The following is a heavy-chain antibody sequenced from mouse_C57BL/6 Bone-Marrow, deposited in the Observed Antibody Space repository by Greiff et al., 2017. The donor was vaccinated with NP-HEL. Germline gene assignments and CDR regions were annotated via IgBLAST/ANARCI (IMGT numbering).Heavy chain of an antibody. CDR2: IRSKSSNYAT. J-gene: IGHJ3*01. V-gene: IGHV10-3*01. CDR1: GFTFNTYA. Sequence: EVHLVESGGGLVQPKGSLKLSCAASGFTFNTYAMHWVRQAPGKGLEWVARIRSKSSNYATYYGDSVKDRFTISRDNSQSMLYLQMNNLKTEDTAMYYCVREVDLLRYPAWFAYWGQGTLVTVSA. D-gene: IGHD1-1*01. CDR3: VREVDLLRYPAWFAY.